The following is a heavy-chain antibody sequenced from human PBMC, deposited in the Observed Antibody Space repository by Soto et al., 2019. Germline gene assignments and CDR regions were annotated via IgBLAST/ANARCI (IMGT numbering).Heavy chain of an antibody. Sequence: QVQLVESGGGVVQPGRSLRLSCAASGFTFSSYGMHWVRQAPGKGLEWVAVISYDGSNKYYADSVKGRFTISRDNSKNTLYLQMNSLRAEDTAVYYCAKTRRSESGYDSDDYYYYGMDVWGXXTXVTVSS. D-gene: IGHD5-12*01. J-gene: IGHJ6*01. CDR1: GFTFSSYG. CDR2: ISYDGSNK. CDR3: AKTRRSESGYDSDDYYYYGMDV. V-gene: IGHV3-30*18.